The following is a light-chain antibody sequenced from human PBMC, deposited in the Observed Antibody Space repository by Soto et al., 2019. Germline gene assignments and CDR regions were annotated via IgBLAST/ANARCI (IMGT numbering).Light chain of an antibody. J-gene: IGKJ1*01. CDR1: RSISTW. CDR2: DAS. V-gene: IGKV1-5*01. CDR3: HQFNSDSRA. Sequence: DIQMTQSPSTLSASIGDRVTITCRASRSISTWLAWYQQKPGKAPKLLIYDASTLESGVPSRFSGSGYGTDFTLTISSLQSDDIAPYYCHQFNSDSRALGQGTKVDIK.